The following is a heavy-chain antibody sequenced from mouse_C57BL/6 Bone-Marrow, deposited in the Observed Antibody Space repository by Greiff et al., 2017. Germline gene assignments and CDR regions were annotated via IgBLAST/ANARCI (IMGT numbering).Heavy chain of an antibody. V-gene: IGHV1-54*01. CDR3: ARMGPYYFDY. J-gene: IGHJ2*01. CDR1: GYAFTNYL. D-gene: IGHD4-1*01. CDR2: INPGSGGT. Sequence: QVQLQQSGAELVRPGTSVKVSCKASGYAFTNYLIEWVKQRPGQGLEWIGVINPGSGGTNYNEKFKGKATLTADQSSSTAYMQLSSLTSEDSAVYFCARMGPYYFDYWGQGTTLTVSS.